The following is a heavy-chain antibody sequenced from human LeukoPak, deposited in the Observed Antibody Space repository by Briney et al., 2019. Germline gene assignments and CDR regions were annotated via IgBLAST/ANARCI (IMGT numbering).Heavy chain of an antibody. CDR1: GFTFSSYG. CDR3: ARDLNDYFDY. CDR2: IRYDGSNK. J-gene: IGHJ4*02. V-gene: IGHV3-30*02. Sequence: GGSLRLSFAATGFTFSSYGMHWVRQAPGKGLEWVAFIRYDGSNKYYADSVKGRFTISRDNSKNTLYLQMNSLRAEDTAVYYCARDLNDYFDYWGQGTLVTVSS.